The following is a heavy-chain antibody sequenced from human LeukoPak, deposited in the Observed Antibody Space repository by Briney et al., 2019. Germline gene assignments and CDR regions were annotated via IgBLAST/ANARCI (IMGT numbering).Heavy chain of an antibody. CDR3: ARERLHYYDSSGYYSTPGDFDY. CDR2: IYHSGST. CDR1: GYSISSGYY. Sequence: SETLSVTCTVSGYSISSGYYWGWIRQPPGKGLEWIGSIYHSGSTYYNPSLKSRVTISVDTSKNQFSLKLSSVTAADTAVYYCARERLHYYDSSGYYSTPGDFDYWGQGTLVTVSS. J-gene: IGHJ4*02. D-gene: IGHD3-22*01. V-gene: IGHV4-38-2*02.